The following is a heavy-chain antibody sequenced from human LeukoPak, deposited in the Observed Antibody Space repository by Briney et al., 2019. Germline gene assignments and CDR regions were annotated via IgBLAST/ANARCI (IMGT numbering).Heavy chain of an antibody. J-gene: IGHJ4*02. Sequence: GRSLRLSCAASGLTFSSYAMHWVRQAPGKGLEWVAVISYDGSNKYYADSVKGRFTISRDNSRNTLYLQMNSLRAEDTAVYYCARDPRYYYDSSGYDFYFDYWGQGTLVTVSS. CDR3: ARDPRYYYDSSGYDFYFDY. CDR1: GLTFSSYA. V-gene: IGHV3-30-3*01. D-gene: IGHD3-22*01. CDR2: ISYDGSNK.